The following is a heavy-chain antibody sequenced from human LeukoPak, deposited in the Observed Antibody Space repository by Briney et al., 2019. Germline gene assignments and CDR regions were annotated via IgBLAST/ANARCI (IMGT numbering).Heavy chain of an antibody. V-gene: IGHV3-33*01. CDR2: IWYEGTNK. D-gene: IGHD1-7*01. CDR3: ARQGGLGNYATGSWFDP. J-gene: IGHJ5*02. CDR1: GFTFCNYG. Sequence: GGSLRLSWAGSGFTFCNYGMHWVRQAPGKGLEGVAVIWYEGTNKYYADSVKGRFTSSRDNSKNPLYLQMDSLRAEDTAMYYCARQGGLGNYATGSWFDPWGQGTLVTVSS.